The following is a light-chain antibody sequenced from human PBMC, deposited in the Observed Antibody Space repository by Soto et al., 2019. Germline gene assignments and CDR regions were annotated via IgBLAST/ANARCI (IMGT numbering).Light chain of an antibody. J-gene: IGKJ1*01. V-gene: IGKV1-5*01. Sequence: DIQMTQSPSTLSASLGDRVTITCRASQSISSWLAWYQQKPGKAPKLLIYDASSLESGVPSRVRGSGSGTEFTLTIDSLQPDDFETYYCQEYKSYSWTFGQGTKVDIK. CDR1: QSISSW. CDR2: DAS. CDR3: QEYKSYSWT.